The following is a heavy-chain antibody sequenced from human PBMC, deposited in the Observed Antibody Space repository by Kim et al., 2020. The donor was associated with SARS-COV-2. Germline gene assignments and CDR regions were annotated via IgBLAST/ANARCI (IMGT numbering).Heavy chain of an antibody. CDR2: IRDDGGTQ. Sequence: GGSLRLSCAASGFIFRDHEMNWVRQAPGKGLECLGNIRDDGGTQYLADLAKGRFTISRDNAKNALYLQMNSLRADDTAMYYCARWIHNNCESPDYWSQGT. CDR3: ARWIHNNCESPDY. CDR1: GFIFRDHE. J-gene: IGHJ4*02. D-gene: IGHD1-20*01. V-gene: IGHV3-7*01.